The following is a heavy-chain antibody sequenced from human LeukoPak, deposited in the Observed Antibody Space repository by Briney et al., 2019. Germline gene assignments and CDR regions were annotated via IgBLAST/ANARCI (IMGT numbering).Heavy chain of an antibody. CDR2: ISYRTSHI. J-gene: IGHJ4*02. CDR1: GFTFSDCV. Sequence: GGSLRLACTASGFTFSDCVMNWFRQAPGKGLEWVSSISYRTSHIYYADSVKGRFTISRDNAKNSLCLQMDSLRAEDTAVYFCGRAFPPLRTPAAGVNSGQRTLVTVSS. CDR3: GRAFPPLRTPAAGVN. V-gene: IGHV3-21*01. D-gene: IGHD6-25*01.